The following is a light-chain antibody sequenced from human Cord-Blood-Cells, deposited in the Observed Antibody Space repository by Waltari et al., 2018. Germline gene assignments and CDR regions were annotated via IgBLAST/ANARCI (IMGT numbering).Light chain of an antibody. CDR2: GAS. V-gene: IGKV3-20*01. J-gene: IGKJ2*01. CDR3: QQYGSSPPT. CDR1: QSVSSSY. Sequence: ELVVTQSPGTLSLSPGERATLSGRASQSVSSSYLAWYQQKPGQAPRLLIYGASSRATGIPDRFSGSGSGTDFTLTISRLEPEDFAVYYCQQYGSSPPTFGQGTKLEIK.